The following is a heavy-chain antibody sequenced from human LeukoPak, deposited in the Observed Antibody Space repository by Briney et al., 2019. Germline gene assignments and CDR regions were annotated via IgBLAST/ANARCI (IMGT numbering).Heavy chain of an antibody. CDR1: GDSINTGSHY. Sequence: SETLSLTCSVSGDSINTGSHYWGWIRQAPGKGLEWIGSIFYSGRTFYTPSLKSRVTLSLDTSKNQFSLRLTSVTAADTVVYYCARQVAVVEPTDPNWFDSWGQGTLVTASS. J-gene: IGHJ5*01. V-gene: IGHV4-39*07. CDR3: ARQVAVVEPTDPNWFDS. CDR2: IFYSGRT. D-gene: IGHD2-21*01.